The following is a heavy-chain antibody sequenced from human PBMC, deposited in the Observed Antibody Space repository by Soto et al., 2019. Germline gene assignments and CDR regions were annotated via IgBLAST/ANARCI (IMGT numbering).Heavy chain of an antibody. CDR2: IYWYDDK. J-gene: IGHJ5*02. V-gene: IGHV2-5*01. CDR3: VHRQGSTVVNGDYWFDP. CDR1: GFSLSTTGVG. Sequence: QITLKESGPTLVKPTQTLTLTCTFSGFSLSTTGVGVGWIRQPPGKALEWLALIYWYDDKRYSPSLKSRLTITKDTSKNQVVLTVTNMDPVDTATYYCVHRQGSTVVNGDYWFDPWGQGTLVSVSS. D-gene: IGHD2-15*01.